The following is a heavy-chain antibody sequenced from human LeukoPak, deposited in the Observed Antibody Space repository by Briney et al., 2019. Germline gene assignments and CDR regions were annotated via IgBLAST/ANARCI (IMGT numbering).Heavy chain of an antibody. CDR3: ATLQRDTAMVTEDY. J-gene: IGHJ4*02. Sequence: GASVKVSCKASGYTFTTFDISWVRQAPGQGLEWMGWISAYNGNTNYAQKLQGRVTMTTDTSTSTAYMELRSLRFDDTAVYYCATLQRDTAMVTEDYWGQGTLVTVSS. V-gene: IGHV1-18*01. CDR1: GYTFTTFD. D-gene: IGHD5-18*01. CDR2: ISAYNGNT.